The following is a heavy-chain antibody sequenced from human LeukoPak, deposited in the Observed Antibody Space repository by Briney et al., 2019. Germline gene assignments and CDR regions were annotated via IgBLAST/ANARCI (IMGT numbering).Heavy chain of an antibody. J-gene: IGHJ4*02. V-gene: IGHV5-51*01. D-gene: IGHD3-22*01. CDR2: IYPGDSDT. CDR1: GYSFTYYW. CDR3: ARHIPGGSGLVKDY. Sequence: GESLKISCQGSGYSFTYYWIGWVRPVPGKGLEWMGIIYPGDSDTRYRPSFQGQVTISVDKSISTAYLQWSSLKASDTAMYYCARHIPGGSGLVKDYWGQGTLVTVSS.